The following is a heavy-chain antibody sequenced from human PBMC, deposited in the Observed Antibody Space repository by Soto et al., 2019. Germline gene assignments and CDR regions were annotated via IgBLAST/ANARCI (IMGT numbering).Heavy chain of an antibody. CDR3: AKWTTAYYYGMDV. V-gene: IGHV3-23*01. Sequence: WSLRLSFSASGFTFSSYAMSWVRQAPGKWLEWVSAISGSGGSTYYADSVKGRFTISRDNSKNTLYLQMNSLRAEDTAVYYCAKWTTAYYYGMDVWGQGTTVTVSS. CDR1: GFTFSSYA. CDR2: ISGSGGST. D-gene: IGHD1-1*01. J-gene: IGHJ6*02.